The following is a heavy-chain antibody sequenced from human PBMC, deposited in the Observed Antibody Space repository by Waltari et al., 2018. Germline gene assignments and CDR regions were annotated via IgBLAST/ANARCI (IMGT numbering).Heavy chain of an antibody. CDR1: GVSISSGTYY. CDR3: VREWGGDDSGGV. Sequence: QVQLQESGPRLVKPSQTLSLTCTVSGVSISSGTYYGSWIRQSAGRGLGWIGRIYSSGTTKYNPSLKSRVSISIDRSKNQFFVRLTSATAADSAIYYCVREWGGDDSGGVWGRGAPVTVSS. CDR2: IYSSGTT. D-gene: IGHD3-10*01. V-gene: IGHV4-61*02. J-gene: IGHJ4*02.